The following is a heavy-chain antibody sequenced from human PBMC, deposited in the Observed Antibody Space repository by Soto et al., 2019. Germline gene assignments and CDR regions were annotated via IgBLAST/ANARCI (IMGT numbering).Heavy chain of an antibody. Sequence: QVLLQESGPGLVKPSGTLSLSCAVSGASISSSYWWTWVRQPPGKGLEWIGEIYHSGSINYNPSLKSRVTMSVDKSRNQFALKLSSVTAADTAVYFCARREASSGWHPGSYFDYWGQGTLVTVSS. CDR1: GASISSSYW. V-gene: IGHV4-4*02. J-gene: IGHJ4*02. CDR2: IYHSGSI. CDR3: ARREASSGWHPGSYFDY. D-gene: IGHD6-19*01.